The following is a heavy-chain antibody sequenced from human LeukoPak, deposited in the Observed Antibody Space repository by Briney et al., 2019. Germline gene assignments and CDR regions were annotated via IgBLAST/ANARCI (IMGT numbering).Heavy chain of an antibody. CDR3: ARGYCSGGSCNKGFDY. J-gene: IGHJ4*02. Sequence: SGTLSLTCTVSGGSISSYYWSWIRQPPGKGLEWIGYIYYSGSTNYNPSLKSRVTISVDTSKNQFSLKLSSVTAADTAVYYCARGYCSGGSCNKGFDYWGQGTLVTVSS. D-gene: IGHD2-15*01. V-gene: IGHV4-59*01. CDR1: GGSISSYY. CDR2: IYYSGST.